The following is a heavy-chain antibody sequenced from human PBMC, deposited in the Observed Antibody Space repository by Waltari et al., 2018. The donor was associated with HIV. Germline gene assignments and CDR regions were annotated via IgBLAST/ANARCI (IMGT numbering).Heavy chain of an antibody. CDR3: ARTDRGFNGQEFDY. V-gene: IGHV1-8*01. J-gene: IGHJ4*02. CDR2: MNPNSGAT. Sequence: VQLVQSGAEVKKPGASVRVSCKASGYTFSNYDMNWVRQASGQGLEWMGWMNPNSGATGYAQKFQGRVSMTRSTSIRTAYMELSSLTSEDTAVYYCARTDRGFNGQEFDYWGQGTLVTVSS. D-gene: IGHD3-10*01. CDR1: GYTFSNYD.